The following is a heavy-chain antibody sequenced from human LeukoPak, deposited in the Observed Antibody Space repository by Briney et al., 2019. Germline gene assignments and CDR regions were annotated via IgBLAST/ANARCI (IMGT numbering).Heavy chain of an antibody. CDR2: VRYDEINK. J-gene: IGHJ4*02. CDR1: GFTLSHQG. D-gene: IGHD1-14*01. CDR3: ARALSSTGGSYYFDP. Sequence: GVSLRLSCIGSGFTLSHQGMHWVRQPPGKGLECVTFVRYDEINKYNADSVKGRFSVPRDNSKNALDLQMNTLTGEDKAVYYCARALSSTGGSYYFDPWGQGTLVPVSS. V-gene: IGHV3-30*02.